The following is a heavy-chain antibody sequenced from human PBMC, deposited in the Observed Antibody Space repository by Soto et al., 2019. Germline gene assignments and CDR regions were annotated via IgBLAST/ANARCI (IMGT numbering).Heavy chain of an antibody. CDR2: IYYSGST. CDR1: GCSISSSSYY. D-gene: IGHD7-27*01. V-gene: IGHV4-39*01. CDR3: AKNWNWGSLVH. J-gene: IGHJ4*02. Sequence: SSETLSLTCTFSGCSISSSSYYWGWIRQPPGKGLEWIGSIYYSGSTYYNPSLKSRVTISVDTPKNQFSLKLSSVTAADTAVYYCAKNWNWGSLVHWGQGALVTVSS.